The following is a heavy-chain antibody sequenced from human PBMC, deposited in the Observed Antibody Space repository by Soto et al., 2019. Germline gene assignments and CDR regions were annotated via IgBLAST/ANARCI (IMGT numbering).Heavy chain of an antibody. CDR3: TTDTGYCTNGVCYIFDY. Sequence: GGSLRLSCAASGFTVNSNYMSWVRQAPGKGLEWVGRIKSKTDGGTTDYAAPVKGRFTISRDDSKNTLYLQMNSLKTEDTAVYYCTTDTGYCTNGVCYIFDYWGQGTLVTVSS. J-gene: IGHJ4*02. D-gene: IGHD2-8*01. CDR2: IKSKTDGGTT. CDR1: GFTVNSNY. V-gene: IGHV3-15*01.